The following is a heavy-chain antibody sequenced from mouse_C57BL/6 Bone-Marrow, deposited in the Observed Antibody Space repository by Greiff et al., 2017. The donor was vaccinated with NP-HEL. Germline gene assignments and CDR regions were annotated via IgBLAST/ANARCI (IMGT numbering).Heavy chain of an antibody. Sequence: VKLVESGPGLVAPSQSLSITCTVSGFSLTSYGVDWVRQPPGKGLEWLGVIWGGGSTNYNSALMSRLSISKDNSKSQVFLKMNSLQTDDTAMYYCAKQETAQEGDYYAMDYWGQGTSVTVSS. V-gene: IGHV2-9*01. D-gene: IGHD3-2*02. J-gene: IGHJ4*01. CDR1: GFSLTSYG. CDR2: IWGGGST. CDR3: AKQETAQEGDYYAMDY.